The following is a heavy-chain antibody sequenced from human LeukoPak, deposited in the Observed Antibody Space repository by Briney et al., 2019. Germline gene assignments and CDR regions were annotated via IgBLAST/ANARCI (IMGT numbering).Heavy chain of an antibody. Sequence: ASVKVSCKASGYTFTSYYMHWVRQTPGQGLEWMGIINPSGGSTSYAQKFQGRVTMTRDTSTSTVYMELSSLRSEDTAVYYCARAQYDILTGPNNWFDPWGQGTLVTVSS. J-gene: IGHJ5*02. D-gene: IGHD3-9*01. CDR3: ARAQYDILTGPNNWFDP. V-gene: IGHV1-46*01. CDR2: INPSGGST. CDR1: GYTFTSYY.